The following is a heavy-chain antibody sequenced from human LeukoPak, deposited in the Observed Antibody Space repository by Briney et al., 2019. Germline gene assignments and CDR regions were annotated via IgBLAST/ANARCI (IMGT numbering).Heavy chain of an antibody. CDR1: GGSISTTSYY. Sequence: PSETLSLTCTVSGGSISTTSYYWGWVRQPPGKGLEWIGDIYYNGLTYYNPSLKSRVTIYVDTSKNQFSLKLSSVTAADTAVYYCARLRYYDHIWGSFRPYYFDYWGQGTLVTVSS. J-gene: IGHJ4*02. CDR3: ARLRYYDHIWGSFRPYYFDY. V-gene: IGHV4-39*01. CDR2: IYYNGLT. D-gene: IGHD3-16*02.